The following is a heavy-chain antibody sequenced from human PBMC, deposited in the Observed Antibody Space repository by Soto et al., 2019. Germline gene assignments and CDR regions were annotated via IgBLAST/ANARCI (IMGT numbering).Heavy chain of an antibody. CDR2: ISWNSGSI. V-gene: IGHV3-9*01. CDR3: VTDFWNN. CDR1: GFTFDDYA. Sequence: PGGSLRLSCAASGFTFDDYAMHWVRQAPGKGLEWVSGISWNSGSIGYADSAKGRFTISRDNAKNSLYLQMNSLRAEDTALYYCVTDFWNNWGQGTLVTVSS. D-gene: IGHD3-3*01. J-gene: IGHJ4*02.